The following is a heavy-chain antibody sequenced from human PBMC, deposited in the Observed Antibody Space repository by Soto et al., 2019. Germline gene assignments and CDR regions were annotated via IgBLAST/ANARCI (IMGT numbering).Heavy chain of an antibody. V-gene: IGHV3-23*01. Sequence: GGSLRLSCAASGFTFSSYAMSWVRQAPGKGLEWVSAISGSGGSTYYADSVKGRFTISRDNSKNTLYLQMNSLRAEDTAVYYCAKDRGPEWELPNPSFDYWGQGTLVTVSS. CDR3: AKDRGPEWELPNPSFDY. D-gene: IGHD1-26*01. CDR2: ISGSGGST. J-gene: IGHJ4*02. CDR1: GFTFSSYA.